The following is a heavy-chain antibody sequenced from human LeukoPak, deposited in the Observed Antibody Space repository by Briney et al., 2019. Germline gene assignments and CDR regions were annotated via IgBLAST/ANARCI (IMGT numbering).Heavy chain of an antibody. CDR1: GGTFSSYA. CDR3: ARGYCSGGSCYSVENWFDP. CDR2: INPNSGGT. D-gene: IGHD2-15*01. V-gene: IGHV1-2*06. J-gene: IGHJ5*02. Sequence: GASVKVSCKASGGTFSSYAISWVRQAPGQGLERMGRINPNSGGTNYAQKFQGRVTMTRDTSISTAYMELSRLRSDDTAVYYCARGYCSGGSCYSVENWFDPWGQGTLVTVSS.